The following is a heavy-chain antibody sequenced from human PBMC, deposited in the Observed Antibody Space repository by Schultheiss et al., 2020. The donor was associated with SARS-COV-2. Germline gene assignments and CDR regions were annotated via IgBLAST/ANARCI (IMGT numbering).Heavy chain of an antibody. Sequence: GGSLRLSCTASGFTFGDYAMSWFRQAPGKGLEWVSAISGSGGSTYYADSVKGRFTISRDNSKNTLYLQMNSLRAEDTALYYCAKRLGYSSGWCMDVWGQGTTVTVSS. CDR3: AKRLGYSSGWCMDV. D-gene: IGHD6-19*01. V-gene: IGHV3-23*01. CDR1: GFTFGDYA. CDR2: ISGSGGST. J-gene: IGHJ6*02.